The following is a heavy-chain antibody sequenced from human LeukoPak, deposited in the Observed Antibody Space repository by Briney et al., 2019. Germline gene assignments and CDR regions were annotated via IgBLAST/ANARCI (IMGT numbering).Heavy chain of an antibody. Sequence: PGGSLRLYCAASGFTFSNYWISWVRQAPGKGLEWVANINQDGSEKYYVDSVKGRFTISRDNAKNSLYLQLNSLRAEDTAVYYCAKYYYDTSGYYPFDYWGQGNLVTVSS. J-gene: IGHJ4*02. CDR2: INQDGSEK. D-gene: IGHD3-22*01. CDR3: AKYYYDTSGYYPFDY. CDR1: GFTFSNYW. V-gene: IGHV3-7*01.